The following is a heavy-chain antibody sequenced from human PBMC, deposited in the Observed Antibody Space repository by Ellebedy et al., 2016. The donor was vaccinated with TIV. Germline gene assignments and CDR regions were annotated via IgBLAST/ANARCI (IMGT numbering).Heavy chain of an antibody. Sequence: AASVKVSCKASGYTFTSYYMHWVRQAPGQGLEWMGIIHPSGGSTSYAKKFQGRVTMTRDTSTSTVYMELSSLRSEDTAVYSCARGWVYDSSGYYYGGRSDAWGQGSLVTVSS. CDR1: GYTFTSYY. D-gene: IGHD3-22*01. V-gene: IGHV1-46*01. CDR3: ARGWVYDSSGYYYGGRSDA. J-gene: IGHJ5*02. CDR2: IHPSGGST.